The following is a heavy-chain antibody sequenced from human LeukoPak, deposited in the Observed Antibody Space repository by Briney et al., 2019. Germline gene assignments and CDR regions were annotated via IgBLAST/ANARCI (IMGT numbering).Heavy chain of an antibody. V-gene: IGHV4-4*02. CDR1: GGSISSGSW. CDR2: INHSGST. J-gene: IGHJ3*02. D-gene: IGHD2-2*01. CDR3: ARRELIVVVPAASGAFDI. Sequence: SETLSLTCAVSGGSISSGSWWSWIRQPPGKGLEWIGEINHSGSTNYNPSLKSRVTISVDTSKNQFSLKLSSVTAADTAVYYCARRELIVVVPAASGAFDIWGQGTMVTVSS.